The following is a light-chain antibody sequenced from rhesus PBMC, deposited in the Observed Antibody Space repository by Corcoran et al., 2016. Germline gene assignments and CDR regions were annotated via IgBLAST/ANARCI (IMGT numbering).Light chain of an antibody. J-gene: IGKJ3*01. Sequence: DIVMTQTPLSLPVTPGEPASISCRSSQSLLHSGGKTYLYWYLQKPGQSQQLLIDEVSNRASGVPERCSGSGSGNDFTLKISRVEAEDVGVYYCMQGIQLPFTFGPGTKLDIK. CDR3: MQGIQLPFT. CDR1: QSLLHSGGKTY. CDR2: EVS. V-gene: IGKV2S15*01.